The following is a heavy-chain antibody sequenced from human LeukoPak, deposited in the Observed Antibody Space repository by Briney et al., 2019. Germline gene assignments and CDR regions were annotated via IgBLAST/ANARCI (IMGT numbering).Heavy chain of an antibody. CDR2: ISSSSSTI. D-gene: IGHD6-19*01. Sequence: GGSLRLSCAASGFTFSSYSMNWVRQAPGKGLEWVSYISSSSSTIYYADSVKGRFTISRDNAKNSLYLQMNSLRAEDTAVYYCARDFRVVGIAVAESYYYYYMDVWGKGTTVTVSS. J-gene: IGHJ6*03. CDR1: GFTFSSYS. CDR3: ARDFRVVGIAVAESYYYYYMDV. V-gene: IGHV3-48*01.